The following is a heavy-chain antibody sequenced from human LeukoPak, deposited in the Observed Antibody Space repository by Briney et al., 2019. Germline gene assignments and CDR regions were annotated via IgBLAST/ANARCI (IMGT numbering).Heavy chain of an antibody. Sequence: GGSLRLSCAASGFTFSSYAMHWVRQAPGKGLEWVAVISYDGSNKYYVDSVKGRFTISRDNAKNSLYLQMNSLRAEDTAVYYCARPRWLQFGPHDSWGQGTLVTVSS. CDR3: ARPRWLQFGPHDS. V-gene: IGHV3-30*03. CDR2: ISYDGSNK. CDR1: GFTFSSYA. D-gene: IGHD5-24*01. J-gene: IGHJ4*02.